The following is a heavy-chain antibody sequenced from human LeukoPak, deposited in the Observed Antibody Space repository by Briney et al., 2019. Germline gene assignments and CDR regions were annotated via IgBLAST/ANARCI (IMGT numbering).Heavy chain of an antibody. V-gene: IGHV1-2*02. CDR3: ARDQGQEWLRIEIDYYYYMDV. D-gene: IGHD5-12*01. Sequence: ASVKVSCKASGYTFTDYYMHWVRQAPGQGLEWMGWINPNSGGTNYAQKFQGRVTMNRDTSISTAYMELSRLRSDDTAVYYCARDQGQEWLRIEIDYYYYMDVWGKGTTVTVSS. CDR1: GYTFTDYY. J-gene: IGHJ6*03. CDR2: INPNSGGT.